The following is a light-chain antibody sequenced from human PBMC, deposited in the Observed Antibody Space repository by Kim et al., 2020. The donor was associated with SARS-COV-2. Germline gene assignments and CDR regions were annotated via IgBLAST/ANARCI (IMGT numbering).Light chain of an antibody. Sequence: IQMTQSPSSLSASVGDRVTITCRASQSIRSYLNWYQQRPGKAPKALIYTASTLHSGVPSRFSGSGSGTDFTSTINSLQPEDCGTYYCQQTFSIPYTFGQGTKLEI. CDR3: QQTFSIPYT. CDR2: TAS. J-gene: IGKJ2*01. V-gene: IGKV1-39*01. CDR1: QSIRSY.